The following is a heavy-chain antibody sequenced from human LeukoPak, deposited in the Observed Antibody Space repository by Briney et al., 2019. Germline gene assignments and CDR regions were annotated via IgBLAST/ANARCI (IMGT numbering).Heavy chain of an antibody. CDR3: AKRVYYDFWSGYSTYGMDV. V-gene: IGHV3-23*01. CDR1: GFTFSSYA. Sequence: PGGSLRLSCAASGFTFSSYAMSWVRQAPGKGLEWVSAISGSGGSTYHADSVKGRFTISRDNSENTLYLQMNSLRAEDTAVYYCAKRVYYDFWSGYSTYGMDVWGQGTTVTVSS. D-gene: IGHD3-3*01. CDR2: ISGSGGST. J-gene: IGHJ6*02.